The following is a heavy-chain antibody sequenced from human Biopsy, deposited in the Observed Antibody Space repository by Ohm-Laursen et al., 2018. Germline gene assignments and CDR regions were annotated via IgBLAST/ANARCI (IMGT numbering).Heavy chain of an antibody. J-gene: IGHJ4*02. Sequence: SETLSLPCTVSGGSFTGHYWRWIRQPPAKGLEWIGHISYTGYTSYNASLKSRVTISVDTSRNHFSLRLSSLTAADPAVYYCARGSNDFGGLYFPRWGQGTLLTVSS. CDR2: ISYTGYT. V-gene: IGHV4-59*11. CDR3: ARGSNDFGGLYFPR. CDR1: GGSFTGHY. D-gene: IGHD4-23*01.